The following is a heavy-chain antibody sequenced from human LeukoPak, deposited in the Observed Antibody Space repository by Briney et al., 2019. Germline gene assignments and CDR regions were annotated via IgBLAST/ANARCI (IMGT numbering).Heavy chain of an antibody. CDR2: ISNNGNTQ. Sequence: PGGSLRLSCAASGFTFRNFGMHWVRQAPGKGLEWVAIISNNGNTQVYADSVKGRFTISRDNSKNTLYLQMNSLRAEDTAVYYCASEICTNGVCSDFQYWGQGILVTVSS. V-gene: IGHV3-30*03. CDR1: GFTFRNFG. CDR3: ASEICTNGVCSDFQY. D-gene: IGHD2-8*01. J-gene: IGHJ4*02.